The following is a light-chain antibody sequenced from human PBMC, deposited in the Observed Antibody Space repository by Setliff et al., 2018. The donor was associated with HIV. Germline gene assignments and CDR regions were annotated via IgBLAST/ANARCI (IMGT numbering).Light chain of an antibody. CDR3: CSYTSKTTGYV. CDR1: SSDLDGYNY. J-gene: IGLJ1*01. CDR2: DVS. Sequence: QSVLTQPAAVSGSPGQSITISCTGTSSDLDGYNYVSWYQQHPDKAPKLIIYDVSDRPSGVPTRFSGSKSGNTASLTISGLQADDEADYYCCSYTSKTTGYVFGTGTKVTVL. V-gene: IGLV2-14*03.